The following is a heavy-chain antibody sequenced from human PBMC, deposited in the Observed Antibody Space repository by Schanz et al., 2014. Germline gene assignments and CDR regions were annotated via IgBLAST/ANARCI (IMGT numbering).Heavy chain of an antibody. J-gene: IGHJ3*02. CDR1: GYIFGSHG. CDR2: INAHTGNT. V-gene: IGHV1-18*01. Sequence: QVQLVQSGGEVRKPGASVKVSCKASGYIFGSHGMTWVRQAPGQGPELMGWINAHTGNTQYAQKFQGRVNMTRDTVTTTVHLELTRLRTDDTAIYYCARVHIATYHYNSPGAFDIWGQGTRVTVSS. D-gene: IGHD3-10*01. CDR3: ARVHIATYHYNSPGAFDI.